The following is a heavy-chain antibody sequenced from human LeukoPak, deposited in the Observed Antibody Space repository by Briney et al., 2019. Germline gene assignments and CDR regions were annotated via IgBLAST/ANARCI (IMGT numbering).Heavy chain of an antibody. D-gene: IGHD2-2*02. J-gene: IGHJ6*02. CDR2: ISAYNGNT. Sequence: ASVKVSCKASGYTFTSYGISWVRQAPGQGLEWMGWISAYNGNTNYAQKLQGRVTMTTDTSTSTAYMELRSLRSDDTAVYYCAREGYCSSTSCYTRLMNYYYYYGMDVWGLGTTVTVSS. CDR1: GYTFTSYG. V-gene: IGHV1-18*01. CDR3: AREGYCSSTSCYTRLMNYYYYYGMDV.